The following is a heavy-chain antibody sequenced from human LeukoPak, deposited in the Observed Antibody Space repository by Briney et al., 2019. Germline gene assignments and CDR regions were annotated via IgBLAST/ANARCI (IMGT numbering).Heavy chain of an antibody. V-gene: IGHV3-23*01. CDR1: GFTFSDFT. CDR2: VYGNGGET. D-gene: IGHD2-21*02. J-gene: IGHJ5*01. CDR3: ARDTYGDYSSDS. Sequence: GGSLRLSCAASGFTFSDFTTNWVRQAPGKGLEWVSGVYGNGGETFYADSVKGRFSISRDNAKNSLYLQMNSLRAEDTAVYYCARDTYGDYSSDSWGQGTLVTASS.